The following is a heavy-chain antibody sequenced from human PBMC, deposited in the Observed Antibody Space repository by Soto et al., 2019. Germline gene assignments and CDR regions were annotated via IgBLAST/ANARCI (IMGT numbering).Heavy chain of an antibody. CDR3: ARVTARYQLLSTRDV. Sequence: ASLKVSCKASGYTFTGYYMHWVRQAPGQGLEWMGWINPNSGATNYAQKFQGRVNMTRDTFISTAYMELSRLRSDDKAVYYCARVTARYQLLSTRDVWGQGTMVTVSS. CDR2: INPNSGAT. J-gene: IGHJ4*02. CDR1: GYTFTGYY. V-gene: IGHV1-2*02. D-gene: IGHD2-2*01.